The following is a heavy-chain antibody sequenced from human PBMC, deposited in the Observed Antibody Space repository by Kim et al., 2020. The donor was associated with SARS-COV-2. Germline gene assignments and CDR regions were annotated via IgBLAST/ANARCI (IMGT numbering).Heavy chain of an antibody. J-gene: IGHJ5*02. CDR1: GFTFSKAW. V-gene: IGHV3-15*01. Sequence: GGSLRLSCAASGFTFSKAWMSLVRQAPGKGLEWIARIKNGGITDYSAPVKGRVTISRDDSRDTLYMQMSSLKTEDTAVYYCATDLGDYGDYLRAWGQGTLVTVSS. CDR3: ATDLGDYGDYLRA. D-gene: IGHD4-17*01. CDR2: IKNGGIT.